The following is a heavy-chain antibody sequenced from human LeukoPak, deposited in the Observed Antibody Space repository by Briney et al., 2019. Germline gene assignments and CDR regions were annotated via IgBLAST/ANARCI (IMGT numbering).Heavy chain of an antibody. Sequence: PSETLSLTCAVSGGSISSGGYSWSWIRQPPGKGLEWIGYIYHSGSTYYNPSLKSRVTISVDRSKNQFSLKLSSVTAADTAVYYCARVSMPGYYFDYWGQGTLVTVSS. CDR1: GGSISSGGYS. J-gene: IGHJ4*02. D-gene: IGHD2/OR15-2a*01. CDR2: IYHSGST. CDR3: ARVSMPGYYFDY. V-gene: IGHV4-30-2*01.